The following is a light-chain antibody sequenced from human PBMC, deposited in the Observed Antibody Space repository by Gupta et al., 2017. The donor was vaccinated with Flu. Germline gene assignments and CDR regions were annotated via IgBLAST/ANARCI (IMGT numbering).Light chain of an antibody. J-gene: IGKJ3*01. V-gene: IGKV3-11*01. CDR3: QQRSNWPT. CDR1: QSVSSY. CDR2: DAS. Sequence: PGERATLSCRASQSVSSYLAWYQQKPGQAPRLLLNDASNRATGISARFSGSGSGTDFTLTISRLEPEDFAVYYCQQRSNWPTFGPGTKVDIK.